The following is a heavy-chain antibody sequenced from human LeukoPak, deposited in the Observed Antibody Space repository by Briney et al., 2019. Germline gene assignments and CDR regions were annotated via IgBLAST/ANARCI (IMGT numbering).Heavy chain of an antibody. J-gene: IGHJ6*03. D-gene: IGHD2-2*01. Sequence: SVKVSCKASGGTFSSYAISWVRQAPGPGLEWMGGIIPIFVTANYAQKFQGRVTINEDESTSTAYMELSSLRSEDTAVYYCASSPPTSSYYYYYMDVWGKGTTVTVSS. CDR3: ASSPPTSSYYYYYMDV. V-gene: IGHV1-69*13. CDR1: GGTFSSYA. CDR2: IIPIFVTA.